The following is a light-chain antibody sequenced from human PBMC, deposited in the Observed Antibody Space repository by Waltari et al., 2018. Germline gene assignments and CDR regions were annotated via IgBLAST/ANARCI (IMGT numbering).Light chain of an antibody. Sequence: QSVLTQPPSVSGTPGQRLTISCSGSGSNNKSSYIYWYQKLAGSAPKLLIFENDQRPSGVPDRFSASKSGTSASLAINGLRSEDEALYYCATWDDSRSFFGGGTKLTVL. CDR3: ATWDDSRSF. CDR1: GSNNKSSY. V-gene: IGLV1-47*01. CDR2: END. J-gene: IGLJ2*01.